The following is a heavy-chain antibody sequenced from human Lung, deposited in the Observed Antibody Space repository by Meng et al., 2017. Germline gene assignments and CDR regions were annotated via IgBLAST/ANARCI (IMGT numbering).Heavy chain of an antibody. CDR1: GGSFSDYY. V-gene: IGHV4-34*01. J-gene: IGHJ4*02. Sequence: QVQLRQWGPGLLKPSETLPLTCVVSGGSFSDYYWSWIRQPPGKGLEWIGEINHSGSTNYNPSLESRATISVDTSQNNLSLKLSSVTAADSAVYYCARGPTTMAHDFDYWGQGTLVTVSS. D-gene: IGHD4-11*01. CDR2: INHSGST. CDR3: ARGPTTMAHDFDY.